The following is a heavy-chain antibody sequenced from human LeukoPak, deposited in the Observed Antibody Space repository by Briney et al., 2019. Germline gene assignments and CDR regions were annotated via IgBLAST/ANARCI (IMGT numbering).Heavy chain of an antibody. CDR3: APYWYGSGTSLGY. CDR1: GFTFSGHW. V-gene: IGHV3-7*01. J-gene: IGHJ4*02. CDR2: IKKDGSEK. D-gene: IGHD3-10*01. Sequence: QPGGSLGLSCAASGFTFSGHWMSWVRQAPGKGLEWVANIKKDGSEKYYVDSVKGRFTISRDNAKNSVYLQMNSLRVEDTAVYYCAPYWYGSGTSLGYWGQGTLVTVSS.